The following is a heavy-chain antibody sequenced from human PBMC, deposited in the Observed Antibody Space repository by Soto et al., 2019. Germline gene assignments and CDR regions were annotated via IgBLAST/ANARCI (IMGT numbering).Heavy chain of an antibody. CDR2: IYWDDDK. V-gene: IGHV2-5*02. CDR3: ARAQWFGDPFDY. J-gene: IGHJ4*02. CDR1: GFSLSTGGVG. Sequence: QITLKESGPTLVKPTQTLTLTCTFSGFSLSTGGVGVGWIRQPPGKALEWLALIYWDDDKRYSPSLKSRLTIIEDTSKNQVVLTMTNMDYVETATYYCARAQWFGDPFDYWGQGTLVTVSS. D-gene: IGHD3-10*01.